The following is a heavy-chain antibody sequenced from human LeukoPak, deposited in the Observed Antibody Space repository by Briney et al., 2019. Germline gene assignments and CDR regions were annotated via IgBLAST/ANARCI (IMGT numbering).Heavy chain of an antibody. Sequence: SETLSLTGTVSGGSISSYYWSWIRQTPGKGLEWIGYIYYSGSTNYNPSLKSRVTISVDTSKNQFSLKLSSVTAADTAVYYCARLRIPARYCSSTSCYELDYWGQGTLVTVSS. CDR1: GGSISSYY. V-gene: IGHV4-59*08. CDR3: ARLRIPARYCSSTSCYELDY. CDR2: IYYSGST. D-gene: IGHD2-2*01. J-gene: IGHJ4*02.